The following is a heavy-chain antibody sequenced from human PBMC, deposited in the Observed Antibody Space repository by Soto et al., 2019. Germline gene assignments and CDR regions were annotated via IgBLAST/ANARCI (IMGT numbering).Heavy chain of an antibody. D-gene: IGHD6-13*01. CDR1: GFTFSSYS. CDR3: AREYSSSWYYYYYGMDV. V-gene: IGHV3-21*01. Sequence: GGSLRLSCAASGFTFSSYSMNWVRQAPGKGLEWVSSISSSSYIYYADSVKGRFTISRDNAKNSLYLQMNSLRAEDTAVYYCAREYSSSWYYYYYGMDVWGQGTTVTVSS. J-gene: IGHJ6*02. CDR2: ISSSSYI.